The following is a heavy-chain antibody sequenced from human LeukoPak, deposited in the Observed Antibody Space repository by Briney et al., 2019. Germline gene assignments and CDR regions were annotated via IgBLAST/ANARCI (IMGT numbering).Heavy chain of an antibody. CDR1: GYTLTELS. D-gene: IGHD3-3*01. J-gene: IGHJ4*02. CDR3: ATTRTFTIFGVVITYFDY. V-gene: IGHV1-24*01. CDR2: FDPEDGET. Sequence: ASVKVSCKVSGYTLTELSMHWVRQAPGKGLEWLGGFDPEDGETIYAQKFQGRVTMTEDTSTDTAYVELSSLRSEDTAVYYCATTRTFTIFGVVITYFDYWGQGTLVTVSS.